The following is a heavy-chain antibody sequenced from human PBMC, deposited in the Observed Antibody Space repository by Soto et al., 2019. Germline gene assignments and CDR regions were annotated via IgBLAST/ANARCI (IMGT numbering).Heavy chain of an antibody. D-gene: IGHD3-10*01. J-gene: IGHJ6*02. CDR1: GFTFSSYA. Sequence: PGGSLRLSCAASGFTFSSYAMSWVRQAPGKGLEWVSAISGSGGSTYYADSVKGRFTISRDNSKNTLYLQMNSLRAEDTAVYYCAKDFRIRGAIISYKYYAMDVWGQGTKVTVYS. CDR3: AKDFRIRGAIISYKYYAMDV. V-gene: IGHV3-23*01. CDR2: ISGSGGST.